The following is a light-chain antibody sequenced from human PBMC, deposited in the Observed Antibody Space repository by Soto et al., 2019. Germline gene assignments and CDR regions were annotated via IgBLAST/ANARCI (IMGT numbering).Light chain of an antibody. CDR3: ETWDSSTHVV. CDR2: LEASGSY. V-gene: IGLV4-60*02. J-gene: IGLJ2*01. CDR1: SGYSNYI. Sequence: QSVLTQSSSASASLGSSVKLTCTLSSGYSNYIIAWHQQQPGKAPRHLMKLEASGSYNKGSGIPDRFSGSSSGADRYLTISNLQFEDEADYYCETWDSSTHVVFGGGTKLTVL.